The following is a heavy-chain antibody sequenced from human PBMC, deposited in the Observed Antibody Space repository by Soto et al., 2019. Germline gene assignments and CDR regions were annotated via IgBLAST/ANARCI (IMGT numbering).Heavy chain of an antibody. CDR3: ATRSLGYCSSTSCYRNYYYGMDV. V-gene: IGHV1-2*02. CDR2: INPNSGGT. D-gene: IGHD2-2*02. J-gene: IGHJ6*02. CDR1: GYTFTGYY. Sequence: ASVKVSCKASGYTFTGYYMHWVRQAPGQGLEWMGWINPNSGGTNYAQKFQGRVTMTRDTSISTVYMELSRLRSDDTAVYYCATRSLGYCSSTSCYRNYYYGMDVWGQGTTVTVS.